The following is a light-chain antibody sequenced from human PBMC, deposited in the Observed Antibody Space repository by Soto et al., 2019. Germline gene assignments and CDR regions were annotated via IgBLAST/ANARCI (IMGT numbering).Light chain of an antibody. CDR2: DAS. CDR1: QSVSNN. Sequence: EIVMTQSPDTLSVSPGESATLSCRASQSVSNNLAWNQQIPGQAPRLLVYDASTRDTGVPARFTGSGSGTEFTLTISSLQSEDFAVYYCQQYNNWPRTFGQGTKVEI. CDR3: QQYNNWPRT. J-gene: IGKJ1*01. V-gene: IGKV3-15*01.